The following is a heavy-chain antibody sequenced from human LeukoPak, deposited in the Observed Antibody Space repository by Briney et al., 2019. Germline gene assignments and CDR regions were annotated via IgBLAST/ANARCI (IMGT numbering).Heavy chain of an antibody. D-gene: IGHD1-26*01. J-gene: IGHJ4*02. CDR1: GFTFDDYA. Sequence: GGSLRLSCAASGFTFDDYAMHWVRQAPGKGLEWVSGSSWNSGSIGYADSVKGRFTISRDNAKTSLYMQMNSLRAEDTALYYCAKVRVGATSYYFDYWGQGTLVTVSS. CDR3: AKVRVGATSYYFDY. V-gene: IGHV3-9*01. CDR2: SSWNSGSI.